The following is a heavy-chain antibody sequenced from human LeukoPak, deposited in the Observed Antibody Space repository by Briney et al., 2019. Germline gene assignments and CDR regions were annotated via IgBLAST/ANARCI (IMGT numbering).Heavy chain of an antibody. Sequence: ASVKVSCKASGYTFSSYGVSWVRQAPGQGLEWMGWISAYNGNTSYAQKLQGRVTMTTDTSTSTAYMQLRNLRSDDTAVYYCARDGSITIFGVVVAHNWFDPWGQGTLVTVSS. CDR1: GYTFSSYG. CDR3: ARDGSITIFGVVVAHNWFDP. V-gene: IGHV1-18*01. J-gene: IGHJ5*02. D-gene: IGHD3-3*01. CDR2: ISAYNGNT.